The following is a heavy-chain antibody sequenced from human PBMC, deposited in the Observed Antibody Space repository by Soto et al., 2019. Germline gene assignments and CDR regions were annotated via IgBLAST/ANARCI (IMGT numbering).Heavy chain of an antibody. J-gene: IGHJ3*02. CDR2: FESGGSI. V-gene: IGHV3-53*01. CDR3: ASTAVWKNAFEI. CDR1: GVTVNTNY. Sequence: EVQLVESGGGLIQPGGSLTLTCAASGVTVNTNYMSWVRQSPGKGLAWVSLFESGGSIYYADSVKGRFTISRDNFKNTLSLQMNSRRVEDTAVYFCASTAVWKNAFEIWGQGTLVSVSS. D-gene: IGHD3-16*01.